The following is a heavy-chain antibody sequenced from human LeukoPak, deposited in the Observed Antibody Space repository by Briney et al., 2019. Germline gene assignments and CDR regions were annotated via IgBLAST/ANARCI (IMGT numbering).Heavy chain of an antibody. D-gene: IGHD3-22*01. Sequence: SETLSLTCTVSGGSISSYYWSWIRQPAGKGLELIGRIYTSGSTNYNPSLQSRVTISVDKSNNQFSLKRSSVTAADTAVYYCARVVDYDDSCGYLPDAFDIWGQGTMVTVSS. CDR1: GGSISSYY. CDR3: ARVVDYDDSCGYLPDAFDI. V-gene: IGHV4-4*07. J-gene: IGHJ3*02. CDR2: IYTSGST.